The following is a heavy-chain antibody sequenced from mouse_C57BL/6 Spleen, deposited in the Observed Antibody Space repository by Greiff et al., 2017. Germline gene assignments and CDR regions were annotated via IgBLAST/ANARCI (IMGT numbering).Heavy chain of an antibody. CDR3: ARHPITTVVNYYAMDY. CDR2: ISSGGSYT. CDR1: GFTFSSYG. V-gene: IGHV5-6*01. Sequence: EVKLVESGGDLVKPGGSLKLSCAASGFTFSSYGMSWVRQTPDKRLEWVATISSGGSYTYYPDSVKGRFTISRDNAKNTLYLQMSSLKSEDTAMYYWARHPITTVVNYYAMDYWGQGTSVTVSS. J-gene: IGHJ4*01. D-gene: IGHD1-1*01.